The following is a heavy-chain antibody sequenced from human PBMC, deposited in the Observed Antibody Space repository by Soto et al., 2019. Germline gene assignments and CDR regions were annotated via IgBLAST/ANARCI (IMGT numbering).Heavy chain of an antibody. J-gene: IGHJ6*02. Sequence: GGSLRLSCAASGFTFSSYGMHWVRQAPGKGLEWVAVIWYDGSNKYYADSVKGRFAISRDNSKNTLYLQMNSLRAEDTAVYYCARAVAGLGFRYHYYGMDVWGQGTTVTVSS. D-gene: IGHD6-19*01. V-gene: IGHV3-33*01. CDR2: IWYDGSNK. CDR3: ARAVAGLGFRYHYYGMDV. CDR1: GFTFSSYG.